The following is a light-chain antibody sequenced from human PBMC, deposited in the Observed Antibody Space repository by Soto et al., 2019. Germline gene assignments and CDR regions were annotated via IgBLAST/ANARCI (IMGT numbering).Light chain of an antibody. V-gene: IGLV2-14*01. Sequence: QSALTQPAPVSGSPGQSITISCTGTSSDVGGYKFVSWYQQHPGKAPKLMIYEVSNRPSGVSSRFSGSKSGNTASLTISGHQAEDKADYYCGSYTGSIYVFGTGTKVTVL. CDR2: EVS. J-gene: IGLJ1*01. CDR3: GSYTGSIYV. CDR1: SSDVGGYKF.